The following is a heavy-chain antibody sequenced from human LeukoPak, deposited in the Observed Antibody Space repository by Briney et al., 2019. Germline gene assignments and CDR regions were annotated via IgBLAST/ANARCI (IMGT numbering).Heavy chain of an antibody. CDR1: GFTFSNYG. J-gene: IGHJ5*02. CDR3: AREGMGTTFSAWFEP. D-gene: IGHD1-7*01. Sequence: PGRSLTLSCAASGFTFSNYGMHWVRQAPGKGLEWVAVVSSDGSIDYYADSLRGRFTVSRDNSKNTMYLQFNTLRPEDTAVYYCAREGMGTTFSAWFEPWGQGTLVTVSS. CDR2: VSSDGSID. V-gene: IGHV3-30*03.